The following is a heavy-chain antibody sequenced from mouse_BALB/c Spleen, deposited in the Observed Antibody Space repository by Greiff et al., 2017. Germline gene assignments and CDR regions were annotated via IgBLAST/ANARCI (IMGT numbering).Heavy chain of an antibody. J-gene: IGHJ3*01. V-gene: IGHV5-17*02. CDR2: ISSGSSTI. CDR3: AREWGAY. Sequence: EVQGVESGGGLVQPGGSRKLSCAASGFTFSSFGMHWVRQAPEKGLEWVAYISSGSSTIYYADTVKGRFTISRDNPKNTLFLQMTSLRSEDTAMYYCAREWGAYWGQGTLVTVSA. CDR1: GFTFSSFG.